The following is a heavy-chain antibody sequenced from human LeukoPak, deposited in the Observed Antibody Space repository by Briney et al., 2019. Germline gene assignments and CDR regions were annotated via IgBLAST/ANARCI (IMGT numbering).Heavy chain of an antibody. V-gene: IGHV1-18*01. CDR3: ARVEGVGEFDY. J-gene: IGHJ4*02. CDR2: ISAYNGNT. Sequence: ASVKVPCKASGYTFTSYGISWVRQAPGQGLEWMGWISAYNGNTNYAQTLQGRVTMTTGTSTRTVYMELRRVRSVYTGVYYCARVEGVGEFDYWGQGTLVIVSA. CDR1: GYTFTSYG. D-gene: IGHD3-10*01.